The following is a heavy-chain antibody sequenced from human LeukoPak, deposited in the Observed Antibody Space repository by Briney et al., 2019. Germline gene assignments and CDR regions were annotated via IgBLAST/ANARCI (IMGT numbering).Heavy chain of an antibody. CDR1: GYTFTSYG. J-gene: IGHJ6*02. V-gene: IGHV1-18*01. Sequence: EASVKVSCKASGYTFTSYGISWVRQAPGQGLEWMGWISAYSGNTNYAQKLQGRVTMTTDTSTSTAYMELRSLRSDDTAVYYCARVLGYCSSTSCAYYYGMDVWGQGTTVTVSS. CDR3: ARVLGYCSSTSCAYYYGMDV. CDR2: ISAYSGNT. D-gene: IGHD2-2*01.